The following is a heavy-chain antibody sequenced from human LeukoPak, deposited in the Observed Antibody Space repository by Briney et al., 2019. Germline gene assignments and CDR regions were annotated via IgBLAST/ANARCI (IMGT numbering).Heavy chain of an antibody. CDR3: ARSPSTDPQGITIFGVVIAPDAFDI. Sequence: KTSETLSLTCTVSGGSISSYYWSWIRQPPGKGLEWIGYIYYSGSTNYNPSLKSRVTISVDTSKNQFSLKLSSVTAADTAVYYCARSPSTDPQGITIFGVVIAPDAFDIWGQGTMVTVSS. V-gene: IGHV4-59*01. J-gene: IGHJ3*02. CDR2: IYYSGST. CDR1: GGSISSYY. D-gene: IGHD3-3*01.